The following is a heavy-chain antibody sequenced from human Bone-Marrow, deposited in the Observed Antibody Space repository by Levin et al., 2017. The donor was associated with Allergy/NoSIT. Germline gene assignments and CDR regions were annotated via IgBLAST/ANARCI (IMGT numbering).Heavy chain of an antibody. CDR3: ARGWAPKF. J-gene: IGHJ4*02. CDR2: ISGGGGAT. D-gene: IGHD1-26*01. V-gene: IGHV3-23*01. Sequence: TGGSLRLSCAASGFTFRSFPMTWVRQAPGKGLEWVSTISGGGGATFYAESVKGRFTISRHDSENSLYLQMNSLRVEDTAVYYCARGWAPKFWGQGALVTVSS. CDR1: GFTFRSFP.